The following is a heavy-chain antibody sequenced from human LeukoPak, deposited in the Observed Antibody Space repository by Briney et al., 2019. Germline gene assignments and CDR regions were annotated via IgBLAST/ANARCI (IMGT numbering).Heavy chain of an antibody. CDR3: ARVRYYDSSGHYNAFDI. CDR2: THYSGST. J-gene: IGHJ3*02. Sequence: SETLSLTCTVSGGSISSGGYYWSWIRQHPGKGLEWIGYTHYSGSTYNNPSLKSRVTISLDTSKNHFSLRLSSVTAADTDVYYCARVRYYDSSGHYNAFDIWGQGTMVTVSS. CDR1: GGSISSGGYY. D-gene: IGHD3-22*01. V-gene: IGHV4-31*03.